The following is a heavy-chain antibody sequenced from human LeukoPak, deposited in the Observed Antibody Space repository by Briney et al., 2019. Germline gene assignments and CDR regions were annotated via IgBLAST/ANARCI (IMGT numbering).Heavy chain of an antibody. Sequence: GGSLRLSCAASGFTFSSYWMSWVRQAPGKGLEWVANIKQDGSEKYYVDSVKGRFTISRDNAKNSLYLQMNSLRAEDTAVYYCARDYYDFWSGSRPFDYWGQGTLVTVSS. CDR1: GFTFSSYW. V-gene: IGHV3-7*01. D-gene: IGHD3-3*01. CDR2: IKQDGSEK. J-gene: IGHJ4*02. CDR3: ARDYYDFWSGSRPFDY.